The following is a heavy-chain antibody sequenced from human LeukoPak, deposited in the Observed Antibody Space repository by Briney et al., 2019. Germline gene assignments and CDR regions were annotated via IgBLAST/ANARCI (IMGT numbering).Heavy chain of an antibody. CDR2: ISSSGSTI. J-gene: IGHJ5*02. CDR3: TTAGITGVFPFDP. D-gene: IGHD1-20*01. V-gene: IGHV3-11*01. CDR1: GFTFSDYY. Sequence: GGSLRLSCAASGFTFSDYYMSWIRQAPGKGLEWVSYISSSGSTIYYADSVKGRFTISRDNAKNSLYLQMNSLKTEDTAVYYCTTAGITGVFPFDPWGQGTLVTVSS.